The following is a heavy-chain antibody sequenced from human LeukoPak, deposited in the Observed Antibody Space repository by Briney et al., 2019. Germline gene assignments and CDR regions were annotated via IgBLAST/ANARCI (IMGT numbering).Heavy chain of an antibody. J-gene: IGHJ6*02. CDR1: GFTFSNSA. V-gene: IGHV1-58*02. CDR3: AAGPYGGLDV. D-gene: IGHD4-17*01. CDR2: IVVGSGDT. Sequence: ASVTVSCKASGFTFSNSAMQWVRQARGQRLEWIGWIVVGSGDTSYAQKFQGRVTITRDMSTSTAYMDLSSLRSEDTAVYFCAAGPYGGLDVWGQGTTVTVSS.